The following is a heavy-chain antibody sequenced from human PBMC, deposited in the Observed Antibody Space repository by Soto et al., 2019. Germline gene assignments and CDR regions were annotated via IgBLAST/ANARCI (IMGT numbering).Heavy chain of an antibody. CDR2: INPSGGST. J-gene: IGHJ6*02. D-gene: IGHD5-12*01. CDR3: ARDRLSLVEATIPTYYYGMDV. Sequence: ASVKVSCKASGYTFTSYYMHWVRQAPGQGLEWMGIINPSGGSTSYAQKFQGRVTMTRDTSTSTVYIELSSLRSEDTAVYYCARDRLSLVEATIPTYYYGMDVWGQGTTVTVSS. V-gene: IGHV1-46*01. CDR1: GYTFTSYY.